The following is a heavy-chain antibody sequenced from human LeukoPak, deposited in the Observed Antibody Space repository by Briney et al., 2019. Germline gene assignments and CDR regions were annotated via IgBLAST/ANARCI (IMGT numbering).Heavy chain of an antibody. J-gene: IGHJ4*02. V-gene: IGHV3-7*01. Sequence: GGSLRLSCEGSAFIFSGHWMNWVRQTPGKGLEWVASIKEDGSERQYVDSVKGRFSISRDNTKGSLFLQLNSLRAEDTAVYYCARDKVTAPGPYRSDYWGQGTLVTVSS. CDR1: AFIFSGHW. D-gene: IGHD5-18*01. CDR3: ARDKVTAPGPYRSDY. CDR2: IKEDGSER.